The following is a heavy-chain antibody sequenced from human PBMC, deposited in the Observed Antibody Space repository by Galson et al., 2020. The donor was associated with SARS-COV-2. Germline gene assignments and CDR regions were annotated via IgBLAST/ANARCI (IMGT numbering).Heavy chain of an antibody. CDR1: GFTFSSYE. CDR3: ASPYLAAATFFGAFDI. J-gene: IGHJ3*02. Sequence: GGSLRLSCAASGFTFSSYEMNWVRQAPGKGLEWVSYISGSGNNIYYADSVKGRFTISRDNAKHSLYLQMTRLRAEDTAIYYCASPYLAAATFFGAFDIWGLGTMVTVSS. CDR2: ISGSGNNI. V-gene: IGHV3-48*03. D-gene: IGHD6-13*01.